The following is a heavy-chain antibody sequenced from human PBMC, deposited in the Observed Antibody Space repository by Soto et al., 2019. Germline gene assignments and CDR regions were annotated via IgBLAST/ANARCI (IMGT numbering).Heavy chain of an antibody. J-gene: IGHJ5*02. V-gene: IGHV4-39*01. CDR3: AVVDSTGNWFDP. D-gene: IGHD6-25*01. CDR2: MYYSGTT. Sequence: ASETLSLTGTVSGGSISSSDFYWGWLRQTPGKGLEFIGSMYYSGTTYYNPSLKSRVTISVDTSKNQFTLKLISVTAADTAVYYCAVVDSTGNWFDPWGEGALVTVSS. CDR1: GGSISSSDFY.